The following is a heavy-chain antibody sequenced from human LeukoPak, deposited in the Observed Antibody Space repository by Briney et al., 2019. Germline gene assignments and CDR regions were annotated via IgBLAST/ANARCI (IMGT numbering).Heavy chain of an antibody. CDR2: ISSSVGTI. D-gene: IGHD2-15*01. J-gene: IGHJ4*02. Sequence: GGSLRLSCAASGFTFSSYEMNWVRQAPGKGLQWVSYISSSVGTIYYADSVKGRFTISRDNAKNSLYLQMNSLRAEDAAVYYCAKAPVTSCRGAFCYPFDYWGQGTLVTVSS. V-gene: IGHV3-48*03. CDR3: AKAPVTSCRGAFCYPFDY. CDR1: GFTFSSYE.